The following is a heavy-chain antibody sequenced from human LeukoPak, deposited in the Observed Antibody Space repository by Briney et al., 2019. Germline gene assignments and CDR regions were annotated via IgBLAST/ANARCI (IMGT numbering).Heavy chain of an antibody. D-gene: IGHD2-2*02. CDR2: FHYGGST. V-gene: IGHV4-59*01. CDR1: GGSISSYD. CDR3: ARGVKYLADAFDI. Sequence: SETLSLTCTVSGGSISSYDWSWIRQPPGKGLEWIGYFHYGGSTNYNPSLKSRVTISGDTSKSQFSLKLSSVTAADTAVYYCARGVKYLADAFDIWGQGTMVTVSS. J-gene: IGHJ3*02.